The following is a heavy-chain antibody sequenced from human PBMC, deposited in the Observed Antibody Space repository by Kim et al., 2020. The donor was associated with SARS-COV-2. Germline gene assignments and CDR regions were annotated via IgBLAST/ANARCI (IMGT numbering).Heavy chain of an antibody. CDR3: ARAGYSYGADYYGMDV. V-gene: IGHV3-48*03. J-gene: IGHJ6*02. CDR2: ISSSGSTI. CDR1: GFTFSSYE. D-gene: IGHD5-18*01. Sequence: GGSLRLSCAASGFTFSSYEMNWVRQAPGKGLEWVSYISSSGSTIYYADSVKGRFTISRDNAKNSLYLQMNSLRAEDTAVYYCARAGYSYGADYYGMDVWGQGTTVTVSS.